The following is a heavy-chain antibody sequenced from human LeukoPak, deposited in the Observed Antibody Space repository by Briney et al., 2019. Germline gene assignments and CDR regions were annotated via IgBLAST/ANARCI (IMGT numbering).Heavy chain of an antibody. CDR2: ISAYNGNT. CDR3: ARDGPSQANYYYGMDV. CDR1: GYTFTSYG. Sequence: ASVKVSCKASGYTFTSYGISWVRQAPGQGLEWMGWISAYNGNTNYAQKLQGRVTMTTDTSTSTAYMELRSLRSDDTAVYYCARDGPSQANYYYGMDVWGQGTTVTVSS. J-gene: IGHJ6*02. V-gene: IGHV1-18*01.